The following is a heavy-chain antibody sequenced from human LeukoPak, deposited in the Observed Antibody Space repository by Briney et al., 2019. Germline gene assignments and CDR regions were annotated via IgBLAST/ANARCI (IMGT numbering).Heavy chain of an antibody. J-gene: IGHJ3*02. CDR2: IYYSGST. Sequence: SETLSLTCTVSGGSISSSSYYWGWIRQPPGKGLEWIGSIYYSGSTYYNPSLKSRVTISVDTSKNQFSLKLSSVTAADTAVYCCARVYGSGSYYAFDIWGQGTMVTVSS. CDR1: GGSISSSSYY. D-gene: IGHD3-10*01. V-gene: IGHV4-39*07. CDR3: ARVYGSGSYYAFDI.